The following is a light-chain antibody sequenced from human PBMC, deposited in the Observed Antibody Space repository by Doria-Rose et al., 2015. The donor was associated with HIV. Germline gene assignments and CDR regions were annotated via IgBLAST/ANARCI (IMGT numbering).Light chain of an antibody. CDR2: DGS. Sequence: EIVLTQSPGTLSLSPGERATLSCRASQSFSSTYLAWYQQKPGQAPSLLIYDGSTRATGIPDRFSASGSGTDFTLTINRLEPEGFALYYCHQYGTSWTFGQGIKVEI. CDR3: HQYGTSWT. J-gene: IGKJ1*01. CDR1: QSFSSTY. V-gene: IGKV3-20*01.